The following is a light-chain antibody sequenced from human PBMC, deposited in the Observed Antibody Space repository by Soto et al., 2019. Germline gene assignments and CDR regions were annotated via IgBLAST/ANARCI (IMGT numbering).Light chain of an antibody. Sequence: GDRVIVTCRASQSISTSVNWYQQKPGKAPSLLIYAASSLQSGVPSRFSGSGSETDFTLTISSLQPEDFATYSCQQSYSTTWTFGQGTKVDIK. CDR3: QQSYSTTWT. CDR2: AAS. J-gene: IGKJ1*01. CDR1: QSISTS. V-gene: IGKV1-39*01.